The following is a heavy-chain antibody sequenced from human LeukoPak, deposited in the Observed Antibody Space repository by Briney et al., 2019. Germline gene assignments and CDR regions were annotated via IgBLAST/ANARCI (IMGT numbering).Heavy chain of an antibody. J-gene: IGHJ4*02. CDR2: VSYSGRT. Sequence: PSETLSLTCTVSGASISNYYWSWIRQPPGKGLECIGYVSYSGRTNHNPSLKSRVTISADTSKNQSSLKLTSVTAADTAVYYCARHERGAENLDYWGQGTPVTVSS. CDR3: ARHERGAENLDY. CDR1: GASISNYY. V-gene: IGHV4-59*08. D-gene: IGHD1-1*01.